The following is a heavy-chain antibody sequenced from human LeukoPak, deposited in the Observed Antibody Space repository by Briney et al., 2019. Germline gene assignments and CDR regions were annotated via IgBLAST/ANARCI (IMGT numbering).Heavy chain of an antibody. Sequence: ASVKVSCKASGYTFTSYYMHWVRQAPGQGLEWMGIINPSGGSTSYAQKFQGRVTMSRDTSTSTDYMELSSLRSEDTAVYYCVARLPAAILVDVWGKGTTVTVSS. J-gene: IGHJ6*04. V-gene: IGHV1-46*01. CDR1: GYTFTSYY. CDR3: VARLPAAILVDV. D-gene: IGHD2-2*02. CDR2: INPSGGST.